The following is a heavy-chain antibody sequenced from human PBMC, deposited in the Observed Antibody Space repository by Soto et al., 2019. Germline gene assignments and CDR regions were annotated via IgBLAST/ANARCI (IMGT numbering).Heavy chain of an antibody. V-gene: IGHV2-5*01. Sequence: SVPTLVNPTQALTLTWTFSGFALSTSGVGVGWIRQPPGKALEWLALIYWNDDKRYSPSLKSRLTITKDTSKNQVVLTMTNMDPVDTATYYCAHRLAVTTYVYGVGAFDIWAKGQWSPSPQ. CDR3: AHRLAVTTYVYGVGAFDI. CDR2: IYWNDDK. CDR1: GFALSTSGVG. J-gene: IGHJ3*02. D-gene: IGHD4-17*01.